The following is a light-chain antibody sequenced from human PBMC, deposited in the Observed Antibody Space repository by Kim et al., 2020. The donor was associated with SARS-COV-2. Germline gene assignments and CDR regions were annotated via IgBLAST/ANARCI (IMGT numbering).Light chain of an antibody. CDR2: DAS. Sequence: SASLGDRVTITCQASQDISTYLSWYQQKPGRAPKLLIYDASNLETGVPSRFRGRGSGTDFTFTISALQPEDIGTYYCQQYDDLPYTFGQGTKLEI. J-gene: IGKJ2*01. CDR3: QQYDDLPYT. V-gene: IGKV1-33*01. CDR1: QDISTY.